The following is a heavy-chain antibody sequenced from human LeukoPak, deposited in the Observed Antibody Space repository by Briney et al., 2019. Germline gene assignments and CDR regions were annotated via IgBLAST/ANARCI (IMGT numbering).Heavy chain of an antibody. CDR3: ARDLMGASHFDY. V-gene: IGHV4-61*01. D-gene: IGHD4/OR15-4a*01. Sequence: SETLSLTCTVSGGSINSSSYYWGWIRQPPGKGLEWLGYIYYSGTTNYNPSLRSRVTISIDTSKNQFSLKMSSVTAADTAVYYCARDLMGASHFDYWGQGTLVTVSS. J-gene: IGHJ4*02. CDR1: GGSINSSSYY. CDR2: IYYSGTT.